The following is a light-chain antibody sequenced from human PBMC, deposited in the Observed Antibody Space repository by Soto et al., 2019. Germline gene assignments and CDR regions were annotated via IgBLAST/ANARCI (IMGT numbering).Light chain of an antibody. J-gene: IGKJ5*01. CDR3: QKVNSYPQT. CDR1: QGIGTY. Sequence: IHLTQAPSSLSASVGDRVTISCRASQGIGTYLAWDQEKPGKAPKRRVYAAFTLQGRLPARFSGTRSGTDIPLTISGLQPPKFATYYCQKVNSYPQTFGQRTSLEI. CDR2: AAF. V-gene: IGKV1-9*01.